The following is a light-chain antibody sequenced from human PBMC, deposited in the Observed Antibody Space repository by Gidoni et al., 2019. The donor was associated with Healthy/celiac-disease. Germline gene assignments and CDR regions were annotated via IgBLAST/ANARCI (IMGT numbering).Light chain of an antibody. CDR3: QQRRNWPPGIT. CDR1: QSVSSY. Sequence: EIVFTHSPATLSLSPGERATLACRASQSVSSYLAWYQQKPGQAPRLLIYDASNRATGIPARFSGSGSGTDFNLTISSLEPEDFAVYYCQQRRNWPPGITFGGGTKVEIK. J-gene: IGKJ4*01. V-gene: IGKV3-11*01. CDR2: DAS.